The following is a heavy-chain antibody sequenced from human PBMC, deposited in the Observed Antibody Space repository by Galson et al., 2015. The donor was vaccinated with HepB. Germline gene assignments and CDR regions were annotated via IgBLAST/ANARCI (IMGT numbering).Heavy chain of an antibody. CDR3: AKGGEDYDFWSGYPSLPTR. V-gene: IGHV3-9*01. D-gene: IGHD3-3*01. J-gene: IGHJ4*02. CDR2: ISWNSGSI. CDR1: GFTFSSYG. Sequence: SLRLSCAASGFTFSSYGMHWVRQAPGKGLEWVSGISWNSGSIGYADSVKGRFTISRDNAKSSLYLQMNSLGAEDTALYYCAKGGEDYDFWSGYPSLPTRWGQGTLVTVSS.